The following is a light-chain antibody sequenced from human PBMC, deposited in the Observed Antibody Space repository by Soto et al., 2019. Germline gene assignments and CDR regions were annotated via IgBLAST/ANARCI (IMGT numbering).Light chain of an antibody. J-gene: IGKJ5*01. Sequence: DIQMTQSPSSLSASVGDRVIITCRASQTISGYLNWYQHKPGKSPKLLIYSASSLQSGVPSRFSGSGSGTDFTLTISSLQPEDFATYYCQQTYSNRITFGQGTRLDIK. CDR1: QTISGY. V-gene: IGKV1-39*01. CDR3: QQTYSNRIT. CDR2: SAS.